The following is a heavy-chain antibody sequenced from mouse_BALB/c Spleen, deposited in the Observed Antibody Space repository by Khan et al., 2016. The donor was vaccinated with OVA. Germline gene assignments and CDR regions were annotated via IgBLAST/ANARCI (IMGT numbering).Heavy chain of an antibody. CDR3: ALVGTYSVSFAY. J-gene: IGHJ3*01. V-gene: IGHV1S136*01. CDR2: IYPFNDDT. D-gene: IGHD1-1*01. Sequence: EVQLQQSGPELVKPGASVRMSCKTSGYTFTSYVMHWVKQKPGLGLEWIGYIYPFNDDTKYNEKFKGKATLTSDKSSSTAYMELSSLTSEDSAVYYCALVGTYSVSFAYVGQWTLVTVSA. CDR1: GYTFTSYV.